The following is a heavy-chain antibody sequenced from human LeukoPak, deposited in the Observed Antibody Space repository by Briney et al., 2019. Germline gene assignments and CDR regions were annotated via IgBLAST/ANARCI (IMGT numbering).Heavy chain of an antibody. CDR2: ISYDGSNK. Sequence: GGSLRLSCAGSGFTFRSYAMHWVRQAPGKGLEWVAVISYDGSNKYYADSVKGRFTISRDNSKNTLYLQMNSLRAEDTSGYYCARGEGDAFDIWGQGTMVTVSS. J-gene: IGHJ3*02. CDR1: GFTFRSYA. V-gene: IGHV3-30-3*01. CDR3: ARGEGDAFDI.